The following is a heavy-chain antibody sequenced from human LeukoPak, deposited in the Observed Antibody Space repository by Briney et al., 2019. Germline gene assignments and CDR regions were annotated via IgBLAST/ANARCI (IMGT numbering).Heavy chain of an antibody. CDR2: ISAYNGNT. J-gene: IGHJ3*02. Sequence: ASVKVSCRASGYTFTSYGISWVRQAPGQGLEWMGWISAYNGNTNYAQKLQGRVTMTTDTSTSTAYMELRSLRSDDTAVYYCARARGRFFWSGYYEEAGAFDIWGQGTMVTVSS. V-gene: IGHV1-18*01. D-gene: IGHD3-3*01. CDR3: ARARGRFFWSGYYEEAGAFDI. CDR1: GYTFTSYG.